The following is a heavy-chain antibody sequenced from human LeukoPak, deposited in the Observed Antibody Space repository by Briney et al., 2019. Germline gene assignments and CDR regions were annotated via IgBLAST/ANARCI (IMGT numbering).Heavy chain of an antibody. CDR2: ISYSGGNT. D-gene: IGHD6-19*01. CDR3: ARAVAVAMFDY. Sequence: GGSLRLSCAASGFAFSSYAMTWVRQAPGKGLEWVSAISYSGGNTYYADSVKGRFTMSRDNSKNTLYLQMNSLTAEDTAVYYCARAVAVAMFDYWGQGTLVTVSS. J-gene: IGHJ4*02. CDR1: GFAFSSYA. V-gene: IGHV3-23*01.